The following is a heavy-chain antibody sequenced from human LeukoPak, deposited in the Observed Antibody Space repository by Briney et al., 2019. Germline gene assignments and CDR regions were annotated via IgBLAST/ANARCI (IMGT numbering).Heavy chain of an antibody. D-gene: IGHD3-16*01. CDR1: GASFSDYY. V-gene: IGHV4-34*01. Sequence: SETLSLACAVYGASFSDYYWSWIRQPPGKGLEWIGEINYSATTNYNPSLKSRVTISIDTSRNQFSLKLSSVTAAETAVYYCARGRDYDYVWGTSADTFDIWGQGTMVTVSS. CDR2: INYSATT. CDR3: ARGRDYDYVWGTSADTFDI. J-gene: IGHJ3*02.